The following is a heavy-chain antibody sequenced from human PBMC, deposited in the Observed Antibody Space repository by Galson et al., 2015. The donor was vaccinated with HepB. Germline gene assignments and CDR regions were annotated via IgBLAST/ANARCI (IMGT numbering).Heavy chain of an antibody. CDR1: GYTFTSYA. J-gene: IGHJ6*03. D-gene: IGHD3-3*01. V-gene: IGHV1-3*01. Sequence: SVKVSCKASGYTFTSYAMHWVRQAPGQRLEWMGWINAGNGNTKYSQKFQGRVTITRDTSASTAYMELSSLRSEDTAVYYCARAKAAGIVLRFLEWSFDMDVWGKGTTVTVSS. CDR2: INAGNGNT. CDR3: ARAKAAGIVLRFLEWSFDMDV.